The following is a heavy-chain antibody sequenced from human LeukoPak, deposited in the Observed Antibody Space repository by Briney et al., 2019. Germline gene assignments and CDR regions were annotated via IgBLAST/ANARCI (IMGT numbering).Heavy chain of an antibody. CDR3: ARARYSGYGGLSWFDP. Sequence: ASETLSLTCTVSGGSISSSSYYWGWIRQPPGKGLEWIGSIYHSGSTYYNPSLKSRVTISVDTSKNQFSLKLSSVTAADTAVYYCARARYSGYGGLSWFDPWGQGTLVTVSS. J-gene: IGHJ5*02. D-gene: IGHD5-12*01. CDR1: GGSISSSSYY. CDR2: IYHSGST. V-gene: IGHV4-39*07.